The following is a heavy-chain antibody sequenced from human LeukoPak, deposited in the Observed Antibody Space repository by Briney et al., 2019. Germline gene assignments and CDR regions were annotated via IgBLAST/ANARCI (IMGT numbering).Heavy chain of an antibody. V-gene: IGHV3-23*01. CDR1: GFTFSSYA. CDR3: AKAATVTSSSSDY. CDR2: ISGSGGST. J-gene: IGHJ4*02. Sequence: GGSLRLSCAASGFTFSSYAMSCVRQAPGKVLEWVSAISGSGGSTYYADSVKGRFTISRDNSKNTLYLQMNSLRAEDTAVYYCAKAATVTSSSSDYWGQGALVTVSS. D-gene: IGHD4-11*01.